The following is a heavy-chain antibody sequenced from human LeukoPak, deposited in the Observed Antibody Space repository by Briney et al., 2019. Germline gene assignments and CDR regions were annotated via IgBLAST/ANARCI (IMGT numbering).Heavy chain of an antibody. CDR3: ARGGGLDV. V-gene: IGHV3-7*03. CDR2: INHNGNVN. CDR1: GFTFGSCW. D-gene: IGHD3-16*01. Sequence: QAGGSLRLSCAASGFTFGSCWMNWVRQTPGKGLEWVASINHNGNVNYYVDSVKGRFTISRDNAKNSLHLQMSNLRAEDTAVYFCARGGGLDVWGQGATVTVSS. J-gene: IGHJ6*02.